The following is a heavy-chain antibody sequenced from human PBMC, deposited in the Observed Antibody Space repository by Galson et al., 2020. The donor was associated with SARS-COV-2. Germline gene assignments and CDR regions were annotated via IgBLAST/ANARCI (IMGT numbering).Heavy chain of an antibody. CDR3: AGSQGTLDLYGMDV. Sequence: SETLSLTCTVSGGSISSYYWSWIRQPPGKGLEWLGYIYYSGSTNYNPSLKSRVTIPVDTSKNQFSLKLSSVTAADTAVYYCAGSQGTLDLYGMDVWGQGTTVTVFS. J-gene: IGHJ6*02. CDR2: IYYSGST. D-gene: IGHD3-3*01. V-gene: IGHV4-59*01. CDR1: GGSISSYY.